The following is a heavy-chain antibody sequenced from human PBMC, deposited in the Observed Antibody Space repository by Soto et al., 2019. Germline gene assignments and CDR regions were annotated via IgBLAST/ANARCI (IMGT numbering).Heavy chain of an antibody. CDR2: ISYDGSNK. V-gene: IGHV3-30-3*01. CDR3: ARDRRNCSSTSCHIYYYYGMDV. J-gene: IGHJ6*02. Sequence: GSLRLSCAASGFTFSSYAMHWVRQAPGKGLEWVAVISYDGSNKYYADSVKGRFTISRDNSKNTLYLQMNSLRAEDTAVYYCARDRRNCSSTSCHIYYYYGMDVWGQGTTVTVSS. D-gene: IGHD2-2*02. CDR1: GFTFSSYA.